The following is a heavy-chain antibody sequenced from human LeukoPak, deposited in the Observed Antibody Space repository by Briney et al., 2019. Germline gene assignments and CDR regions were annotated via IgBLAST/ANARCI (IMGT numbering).Heavy chain of an antibody. CDR2: TSSSGTTI. Sequence: PGGSLRLSCAASGFTFRSYEMNWVRQAPGKGLEWVSYTSSSGTTIYYADSVKGRFTISRDNAKNSLYLQMNSLRAEDTAVYYCARALPSSWYFFDYWGQGTLVTVSS. CDR1: GFTFRSYE. J-gene: IGHJ4*02. D-gene: IGHD6-13*01. V-gene: IGHV3-48*03. CDR3: ARALPSSWYFFDY.